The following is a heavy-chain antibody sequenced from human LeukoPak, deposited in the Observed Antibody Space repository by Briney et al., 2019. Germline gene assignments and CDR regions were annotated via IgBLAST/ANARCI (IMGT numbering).Heavy chain of an antibody. D-gene: IGHD3-16*01. V-gene: IGHV4-4*07. CDR2: IYTTGET. Sequence: PSETLSLTCTVSSGSINSYYWGWVRQPAGRGLEWIGRIYTTGETDYNPSLKSRLTMSVDTSKRQFSLNLTSVTAADTAIYFCARHGYTASHYFLDFWSQGTLVTVSS. CDR1: SGSINSYY. J-gene: IGHJ4*02. CDR3: ARHGYTASHYFLDF.